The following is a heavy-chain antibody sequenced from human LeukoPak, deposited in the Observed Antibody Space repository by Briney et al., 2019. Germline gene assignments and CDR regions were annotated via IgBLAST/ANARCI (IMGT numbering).Heavy chain of an antibody. Sequence: PAETLSLTCAVYGGTFSGYYWSWIRQPPGKGLEWIGEINHSGSTNYNPSLKSRVTISVDTTTNQSSLMLSSIPTADTAAYYYAGARRSWGTFDIWGQGSMVTVSS. CDR1: GGTFSGYY. J-gene: IGHJ3*02. V-gene: IGHV4-34*08. D-gene: IGHD7-27*01. CDR3: AGARRSWGTFDI. CDR2: INHSGST.